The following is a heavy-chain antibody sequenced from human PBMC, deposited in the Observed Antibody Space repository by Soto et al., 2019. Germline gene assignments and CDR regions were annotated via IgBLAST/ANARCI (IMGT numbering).Heavy chain of an antibody. Sequence: SETLSLTCAVYGGSFSGYYWSWFRQPPGKGLEWIGEINHSGSTNYNPSLKSRVTISVDTSKNQFSLKLSSVTAADTAVYYCAREKPYSSSWYHDYWGQGTLVT. V-gene: IGHV4-34*01. CDR3: AREKPYSSSWYHDY. D-gene: IGHD6-13*01. CDR1: GGSFSGYY. CDR2: INHSGST. J-gene: IGHJ4*02.